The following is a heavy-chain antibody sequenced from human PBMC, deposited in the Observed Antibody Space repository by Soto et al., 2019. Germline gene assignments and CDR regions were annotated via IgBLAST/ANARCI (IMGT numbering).Heavy chain of an antibody. D-gene: IGHD3-16*01. Sequence: SGPTLLNPTQTLTLTCTFSGLSLSTSAVGVGWLRQTTGKALEWLALIYGDDNKLYSPSLKSRLTITKDTSKNQVVFTMTNMDPVDTATYYCAHRRDYGRMDVWGQGTTVTVSS. CDR3: AHRRDYGRMDV. V-gene: IGHV2-5*02. CDR2: IYGDDNK. CDR1: GLSLSTSAVG. J-gene: IGHJ6*02.